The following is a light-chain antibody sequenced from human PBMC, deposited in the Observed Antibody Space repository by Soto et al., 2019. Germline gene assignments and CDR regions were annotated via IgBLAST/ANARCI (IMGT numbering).Light chain of an antibody. V-gene: IGKV1-39*01. CDR2: AAS. CDR1: QRISSY. J-gene: IGKJ5*01. Sequence: DIQMTQSPSSLSASVGDRVTITCRASQRISSYLNWYQQKPGKAPNLLIFAASSLQSGVPSRFSGSGSGTDFTLTISSLQPEDFATYYCQQSYSTSITFGQGTRLEIK. CDR3: QQSYSTSIT.